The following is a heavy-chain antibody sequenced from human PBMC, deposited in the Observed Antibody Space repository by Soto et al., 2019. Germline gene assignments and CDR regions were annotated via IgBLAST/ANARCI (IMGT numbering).Heavy chain of an antibody. Sequence: QLQLQESGPGLVKPSETLSLTCTVSGGSISSSSYYWGWIRPPPGKGLEWIGSIDYSGSTYYNPSLKGRVTISVDTSKNQFSLKLCSVTAADTAVYYCARVGLAAAGTPYNWFDPWGQGTLVTVSS. CDR2: IDYSGST. J-gene: IGHJ5*02. D-gene: IGHD6-13*01. CDR3: ARVGLAAAGTPYNWFDP. V-gene: IGHV4-39*01. CDR1: GGSISSSSYY.